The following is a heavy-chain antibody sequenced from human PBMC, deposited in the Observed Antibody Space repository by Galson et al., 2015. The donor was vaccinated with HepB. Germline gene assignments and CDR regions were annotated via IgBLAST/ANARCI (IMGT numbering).Heavy chain of an antibody. V-gene: IGHV3-64D*06. CDR2: IRNNGGRT. D-gene: IGHD3-10*01. J-gene: IGHJ5*02. Sequence: SLRLSCAASGFTFSSYGLHWVRQAPGKGLDYVSGIRNNGGRTNYADSVKGRFTISRDTSKNTLYLQMSSLRIEDTAVYYCVNRGSPRGWFDPWGQGTLVTVSS. CDR1: GFTFSSYG. CDR3: VNRGSPRGWFDP.